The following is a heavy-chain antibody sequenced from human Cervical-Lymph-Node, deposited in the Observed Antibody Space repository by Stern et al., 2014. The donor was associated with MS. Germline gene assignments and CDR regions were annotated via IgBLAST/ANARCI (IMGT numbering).Heavy chain of an antibody. V-gene: IGHV3-30*04. J-gene: IGHJ4*02. D-gene: IGHD5-18*01. CDR2: ISYDGNTQ. CDR3: GKGVSLDTAMLDC. Sequence: MQLVESGGGVVQPGRSLRLSCAASGFIFNSYAMLWVRQAPGKGLEWVAFISYDGNTQYYADSVKGRFTVSRDDSKNTLYLQMNSLRAEDTAVYYCGKGVSLDTAMLDCWGPGTLVTVSS. CDR1: GFIFNSYA.